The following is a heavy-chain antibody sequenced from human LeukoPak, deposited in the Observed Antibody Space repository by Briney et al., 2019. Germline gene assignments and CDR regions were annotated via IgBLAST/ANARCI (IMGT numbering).Heavy chain of an antibody. D-gene: IGHD3-10*01. V-gene: IGHV3-30*18. J-gene: IGHJ4*02. CDR2: ISSDGRVK. CDR1: GFTFSNYG. CDR3: AKDFQRAIRAPGY. Sequence: RSGMSLRLSCAASGFTFSNYGLPWVRQAPGKGLEWVAVISSDGRVKYYADSVKGRFTISRDGSRNTMYLQMDSLRVEDTAVYYCAKDFQRAIRAPGYWGQGTLVTVFS.